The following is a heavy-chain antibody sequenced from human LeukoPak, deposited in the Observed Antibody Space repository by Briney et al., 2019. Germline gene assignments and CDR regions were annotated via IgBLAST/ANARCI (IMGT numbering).Heavy chain of an antibody. CDR1: GASIRSYY. Sequence: PSETLSLTCAVSGASIRSYYWNWIRQPPGKGLEWIGYIHHSGSTNSNPSLKSRVTISVDTSKNQFSLKLSSVTAADTAVYYCARRWGGSYTFDYWGQGTLVTVSS. CDR3: ARRWGGSYTFDY. D-gene: IGHD1-26*01. V-gene: IGHV4-59*12. J-gene: IGHJ4*02. CDR2: IHHSGST.